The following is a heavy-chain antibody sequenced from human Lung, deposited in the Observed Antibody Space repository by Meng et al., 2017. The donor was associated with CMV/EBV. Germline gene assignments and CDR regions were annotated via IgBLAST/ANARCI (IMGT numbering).Heavy chain of an antibody. J-gene: IGHJ4*02. CDR3: ARGDSSWYRLDY. CDR1: GGTFSSYG. D-gene: IGHD6-13*01. Sequence: CKTSGGTFSSYGISWMRQAPGQGLEWMGGIIPILGAANYAQKFQGRVTITTDESTSTAYMELSSLSSEDTAVYYCARGDSSWYRLDYWGQGTLVTVSS. V-gene: IGHV1-69*05. CDR2: IIPILGAA.